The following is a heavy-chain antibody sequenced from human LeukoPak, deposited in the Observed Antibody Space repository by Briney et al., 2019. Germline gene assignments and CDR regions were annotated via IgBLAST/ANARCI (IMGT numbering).Heavy chain of an antibody. Sequence: SETLSLTCTVSGGSISSYYWSWIRQPPGKGLEWIGYIYYSGSTNYNPSLKSRDTISVDTSKNQFSLKLSSVTAADTAVYYCAIDEYSSSSGWFDPWGQGTLVTVSS. CDR3: AIDEYSSSSGWFDP. D-gene: IGHD6-6*01. V-gene: IGHV4-59*08. CDR1: GGSISSYY. J-gene: IGHJ5*02. CDR2: IYYSGST.